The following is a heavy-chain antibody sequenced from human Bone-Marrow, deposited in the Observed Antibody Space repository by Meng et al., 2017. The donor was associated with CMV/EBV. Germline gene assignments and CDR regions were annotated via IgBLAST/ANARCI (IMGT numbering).Heavy chain of an antibody. CDR1: GFTFSGYG. Sequence: LSLTCAASGFTFSGYGMHWVRQAPGKGLEWVAFIRNDGTNKYYADSVKGRFTISRDNSKNTLYLQMNSLRAEDTSVYYCARTGNWFDPWGQGTLVTVSS. V-gene: IGHV3-30*02. J-gene: IGHJ5*02. D-gene: IGHD1-1*01. CDR2: IRNDGTNK. CDR3: ARTGNWFDP.